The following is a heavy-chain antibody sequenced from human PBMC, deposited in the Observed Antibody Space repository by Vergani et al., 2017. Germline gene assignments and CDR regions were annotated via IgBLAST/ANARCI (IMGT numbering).Heavy chain of an antibody. CDR1: GYTFTYRY. Sequence: QMQLVQSGAEVKKTGSSVKVSCKASGYTFTYRYLHWVRQAPGQALEWMGWITPFNGNTNYAQKFQDRVTITRDRSMSTAYMELSSLSSEDTAVYYCARLAGSIVGATSFVYWGQGTLVTVSS. V-gene: IGHV1-45*02. D-gene: IGHD1-26*01. J-gene: IGHJ4*02. CDR3: ARLAGSIVGATSFVY. CDR2: ITPFNGNT.